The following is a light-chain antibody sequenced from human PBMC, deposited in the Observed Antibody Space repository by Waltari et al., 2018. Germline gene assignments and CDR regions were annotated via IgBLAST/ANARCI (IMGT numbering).Light chain of an antibody. CDR3: QHYHNQPLT. CDR1: HYVGSD. J-gene: IGKJ4*01. CDR2: GAS. V-gene: IGKV3-15*01. Sequence: EVVMTQSPAILSVSPGESVTLSCRASHYVGSDLAWYQQRRGQAPRLLIYGASTRATGIPARFSGSGSGTEFALTISRLQSEDSAIYHCQHYHNQPLTFGGGTKVEV.